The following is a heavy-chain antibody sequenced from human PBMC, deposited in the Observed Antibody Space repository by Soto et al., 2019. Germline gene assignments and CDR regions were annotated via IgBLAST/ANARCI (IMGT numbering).Heavy chain of an antibody. CDR3: ARGGSGSYYDYYYYYGMDV. Sequence: SETLSLTCAVYGGSFSGYYWSWIRQPPGKGLEWIGEINHSGSTNYNPSLKSRVTISVDTSKNQFSLKLSSVTAADTAVYYCARGGSGSYYDYYYYYGMDVWGQGTTVTVSS. CDR1: GGSFSGYY. V-gene: IGHV4-34*01. CDR2: INHSGST. D-gene: IGHD3-10*01. J-gene: IGHJ6*02.